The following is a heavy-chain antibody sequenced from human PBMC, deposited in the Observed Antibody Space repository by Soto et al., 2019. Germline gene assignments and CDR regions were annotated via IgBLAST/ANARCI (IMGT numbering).Heavy chain of an antibody. CDR3: ARYDNKSSLYGVAV. J-gene: IGHJ6*02. D-gene: IGHD1-1*01. CDR2: INHRGSS. V-gene: IGHV4-34*01. Sequence: SETLSLTCAVSGGSLSGYYWSWIRQSPGEGLEWIGEINHRGSSDYNPFLKSRVTISIDASKNQFSLELSSVTAADTAIYYCARYDNKSSLYGVAVWGQGTTVTVSS. CDR1: GGSLSGYY.